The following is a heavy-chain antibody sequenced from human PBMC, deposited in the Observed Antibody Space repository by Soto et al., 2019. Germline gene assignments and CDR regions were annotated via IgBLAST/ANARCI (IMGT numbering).Heavy chain of an antibody. CDR2: IYSSGTT. D-gene: IGHD2-21*02. J-gene: IGHJ5*01. V-gene: IGHV4-4*07. CDR3: ARGPYCGDNCYFDS. CDR1: AGSINGYY. Sequence: SETLSLTCTVFAGSINGYYWSWIRRPAGKGLEWIGRIYSSGTTNYNPSLKSRVTMSVDTSKDEFSLKLSSVTAADTGVHYCARGPYCGDNCYFDSWGQGTLVTV.